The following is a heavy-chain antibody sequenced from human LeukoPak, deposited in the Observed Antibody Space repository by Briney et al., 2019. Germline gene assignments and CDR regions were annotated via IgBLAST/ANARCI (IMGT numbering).Heavy chain of an antibody. D-gene: IGHD6-13*01. CDR1: GGSISSNNW. CDR3: AKEANIASAIVWFDP. CDR2: IYHSGSP. V-gene: IGHV4-4*02. J-gene: IGHJ5*02. Sequence: ASETLSLTCAVSGGSISSNNWWGWVRQPPGKGLEWIGEIYHSGSPNYNPSLKSRVTISVDTSKNQFSLKLSSVTAADTAVYYCAKEANIASAIVWFDPWGQGTLVTVSS.